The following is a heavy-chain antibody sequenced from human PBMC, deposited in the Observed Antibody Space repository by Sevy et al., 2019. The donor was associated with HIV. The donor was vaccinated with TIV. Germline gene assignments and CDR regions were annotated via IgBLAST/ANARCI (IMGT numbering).Heavy chain of an antibody. Sequence: GGSLRLSCAASGFTFSSYAMSWVRQAPGKGLEWVSAISGSGGSTYYAYSVKGRFTISRDNSKNTLYLQMNSLRAEDTAVYYCAKDRGLFTRLGGMDVWGQGTTVTVSS. CDR1: GFTFSSYA. V-gene: IGHV3-23*01. CDR2: ISGSGGST. J-gene: IGHJ6*02. CDR3: AKDRGLFTRLGGMDV. D-gene: IGHD3-10*01.